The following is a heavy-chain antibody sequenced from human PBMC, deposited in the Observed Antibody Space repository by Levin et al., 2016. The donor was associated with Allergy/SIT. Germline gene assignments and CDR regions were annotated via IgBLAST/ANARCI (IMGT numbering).Heavy chain of an antibody. V-gene: IGHV1-69*01. J-gene: IGHJ6*02. Sequence: WVRQAPGQGLEWMGGIIPIFGTANYAQKFQGRVTITADESTSTAYMELSRLRSDDTAVYYCARDKTGFGELSRDYYYGMDVWGQGTTVTVSS. CDR2: IIPIFGTA. D-gene: IGHD3-10*01. CDR3: ARDKTGFGELSRDYYYGMDV.